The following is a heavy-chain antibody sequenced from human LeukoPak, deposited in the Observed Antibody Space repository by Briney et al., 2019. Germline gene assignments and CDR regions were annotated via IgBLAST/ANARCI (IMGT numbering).Heavy chain of an antibody. CDR1: GFTFSNYG. Sequence: GGSLRLSCAASGFTFSNYGMHWVRQAPGKGLEGVAFLRYDETPKFYADSVKGRLTISRDNSKTTLYLQMNSLRAEDTAVYYCASRSGWYDFGFDYWGQGTLVTVSS. CDR2: LRYDETPK. V-gene: IGHV3-30*02. D-gene: IGHD6-19*01. CDR3: ASRSGWYDFGFDY. J-gene: IGHJ4*02.